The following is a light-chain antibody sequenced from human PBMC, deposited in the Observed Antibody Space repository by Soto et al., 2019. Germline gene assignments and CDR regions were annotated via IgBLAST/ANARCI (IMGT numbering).Light chain of an antibody. CDR3: QQSYDILS. CDR1: QSIISY. J-gene: IGKJ4*01. Sequence: DIQMTQSPSSLSASVGDRVTITCRASQSIISYLSWYQQKPGKAPKLLIYAATTLQSGVPSRFSGSGYGTDFTLTISSLQPEDSDTYYCQQSYDILSFGGGTKVDIK. CDR2: AAT. V-gene: IGKV1-39*01.